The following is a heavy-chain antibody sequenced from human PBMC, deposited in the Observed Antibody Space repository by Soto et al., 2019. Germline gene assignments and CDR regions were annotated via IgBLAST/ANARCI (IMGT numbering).Heavy chain of an antibody. CDR2: VHYRGNT. Sequence: SETLSLTCTVSGGFVSTDYWSWIRQPPGKTLQWIGYVHYRGNTNYNPSFKGRVTMSMDTPRNQFSLKLTSVTAADTAVYYFVREKGCCGGSCWFFDYWGKGTLVTVSS. D-gene: IGHD2-15*01. J-gene: IGHJ4*02. V-gene: IGHV4-59*02. CDR1: GGFVSTDY. CDR3: VREKGCCGGSCWFFDY.